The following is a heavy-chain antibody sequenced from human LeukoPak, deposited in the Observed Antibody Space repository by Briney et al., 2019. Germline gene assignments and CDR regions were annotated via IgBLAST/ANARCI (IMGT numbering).Heavy chain of an antibody. J-gene: IGHJ4*02. CDR3: ARGDSSGWYPRYYFDY. D-gene: IGHD6-19*01. Sequence: SVKVSCKASGGTFSSYAISWVRQAPGQGLEWMGGIIPIFGTANYAQKFQGRVTTTTDESTSTAYMELSSLRSEDTAVYYCARGDSSGWYPRYYFDYWGQGTLVTVSS. CDR2: IIPIFGTA. V-gene: IGHV1-69*05. CDR1: GGTFSSYA.